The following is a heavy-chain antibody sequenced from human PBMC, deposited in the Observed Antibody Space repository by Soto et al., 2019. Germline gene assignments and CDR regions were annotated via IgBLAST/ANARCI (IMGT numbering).Heavy chain of an antibody. CDR1: GFTFSDYY. CDR2: ISTSGSHT. V-gene: IGHV3-11*06. D-gene: IGHD2-21*01. J-gene: IGHJ4*01. CDR3: VLWQKGDY. Sequence: GGSLRLSCAASGFTFSDYYMSWFRQAPGKGLEWISYISTSGSHTNYTDSVKGRFTISRDNALNTLYLQMNSLRADDTAVYYCVLWQKGDYWGHGAMGTVS.